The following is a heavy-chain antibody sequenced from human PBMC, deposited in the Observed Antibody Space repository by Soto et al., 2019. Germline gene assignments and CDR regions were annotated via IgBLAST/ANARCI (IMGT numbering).Heavy chain of an antibody. CDR1: GGSISSGGYS. Sequence: SETLSLTCAVSGGSISSGGYSWSWIRQPPGKGLEWIGEINHSGSTNYNPSLKSRVTISVDTSKNQFSLKLSSVTAADTAVYYCARLNCGGDCYPNDYWGQGTLVTVSS. J-gene: IGHJ4*02. CDR2: INHSGST. CDR3: ARLNCGGDCYPNDY. D-gene: IGHD2-21*02. V-gene: IGHV4-30-2*01.